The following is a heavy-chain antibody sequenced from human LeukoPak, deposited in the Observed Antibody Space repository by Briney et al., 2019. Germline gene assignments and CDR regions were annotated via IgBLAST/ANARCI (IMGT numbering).Heavy chain of an antibody. D-gene: IGHD6-6*01. CDR1: GGSISSYY. Sequence: SETLSLTCTVSGGSISSYYWGWIRHPPPRGPEWIGYGHYRGGPNYNSSLKSRVTISVDASSNQFSPKLSSVTVADTAVYYCARVGSYYFDYWGQGILVSVSS. CDR3: ARVGSYYFDY. J-gene: IGHJ4*02. V-gene: IGHV4-59*01. CDR2: GHYRGGP.